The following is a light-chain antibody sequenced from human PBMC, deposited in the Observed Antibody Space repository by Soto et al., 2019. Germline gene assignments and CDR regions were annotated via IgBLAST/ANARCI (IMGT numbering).Light chain of an antibody. CDR2: GAS. CDR3: QQYAGSRT. J-gene: IGKJ1*01. Sequence: EIVLTQSPGTLSLSPGERATLSCRSSQSVRSGYLAWYQQKPGQAPRLLIFGASSRATCIPDRFSGSGSGTDFTLTISRLEPKDFAVYYCQQYAGSRTFGQGTKVEIK. V-gene: IGKV3-20*01. CDR1: QSVRSGY.